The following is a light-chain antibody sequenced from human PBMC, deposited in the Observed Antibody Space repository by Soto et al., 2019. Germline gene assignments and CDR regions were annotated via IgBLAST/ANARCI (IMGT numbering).Light chain of an antibody. CDR3: QQRSNWPT. J-gene: IGKJ1*01. V-gene: IGKV3D-11*01. Sequence: EIVLTQSPATLSLSPGERATLSFRASQDIRSSLAWYQQKPGQAPRLLIYDASNRATGIPARFSGSGSGTDFTLTISSLEPEDFAVYYCQQRSNWPTFGQGTKVDIK. CDR2: DAS. CDR1: QDIRSS.